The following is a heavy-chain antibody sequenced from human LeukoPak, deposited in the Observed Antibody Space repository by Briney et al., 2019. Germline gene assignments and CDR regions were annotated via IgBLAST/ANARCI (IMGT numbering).Heavy chain of an antibody. V-gene: IGHV3-21*01. D-gene: IGHD3-22*01. Sequence: GGSLRLSCAASGCTFSSCSMNWVRQAPGKGLEWVSSISSSSSYIYYADSVNGPFTISRDNAKNSLYLQMNSLRAEGTGVYYCARDYYDSSAQPIDYWGQGTLVSVPS. CDR3: ARDYYDSSAQPIDY. CDR2: ISSSSSYI. CDR1: GCTFSSCS. J-gene: IGHJ4*02.